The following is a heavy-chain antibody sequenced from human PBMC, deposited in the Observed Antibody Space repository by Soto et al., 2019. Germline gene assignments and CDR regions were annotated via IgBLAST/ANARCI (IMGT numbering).Heavy chain of an antibody. J-gene: IGHJ4*02. CDR1: GFTFSSYW. D-gene: IGHD3-22*01. CDR2: INSDGSST. CDR3: TRVPTFDSNGYYPDF. Sequence: GGSLRLSCAASGFTFSSYWMHWVRQAPGKGLVWVSRINSDGSSTNYADSVKGRFTISRDNAKNTPYLQMNSLRAEDTAVYYCTRVPTFDSNGYYPDFWGQGTLVTVSS. V-gene: IGHV3-74*01.